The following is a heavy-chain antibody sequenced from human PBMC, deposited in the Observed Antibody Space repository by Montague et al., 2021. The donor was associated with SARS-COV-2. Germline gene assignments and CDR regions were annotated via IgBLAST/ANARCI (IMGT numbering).Heavy chain of an antibody. CDR2: IYPSGST. Sequence: SETLSLTCTVSGGSISSYYWSWIRQPAGKGLEWIGRIYPSGSTNYNPSLKSRVTMSVDTSKNQFSLKLSSVTAADTAVYYCAGDHRTIGIAVYYYGFEVWGQGTTVTVSS. CDR1: GGSISSYY. V-gene: IGHV4-4*07. D-gene: IGHD4/OR15-4a*01. J-gene: IGHJ6*02. CDR3: AGDHRTIGIAVYYYGFEV.